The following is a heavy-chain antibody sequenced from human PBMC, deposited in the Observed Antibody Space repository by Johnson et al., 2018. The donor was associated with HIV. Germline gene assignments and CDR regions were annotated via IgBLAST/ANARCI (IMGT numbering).Heavy chain of an antibody. J-gene: IGHJ3*02. CDR1: GFTFSDYA. CDR3: AKGLGGSLLYAFDI. D-gene: IGHD1-26*01. CDR2: ISDDGTNK. V-gene: IGHV3-30-3*01. Sequence: QVQVVESGGGVVQPGRSLRLSCAASGFTFSDYAIHWVRQAPGKGLEWVAVISDDGTNKYYADSVKGRFTISRDNSENTLYLQMNSLRTEDTALYYCAKGLGGSLLYAFDIWGQGTMVTVSS.